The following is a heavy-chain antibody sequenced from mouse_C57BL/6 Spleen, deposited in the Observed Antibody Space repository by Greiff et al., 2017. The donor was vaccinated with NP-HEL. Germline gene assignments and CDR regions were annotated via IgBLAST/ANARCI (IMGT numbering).Heavy chain of an antibody. Sequence: VQLQQSGAELVRPGASVKLSCKASGYTFTDYYINWVKQRPGQGLEWIARIYPGSGNTYYNEKFKGKATLTAETSSSTAYMQLSSLTSEDSSVYFCAGMDNYLDDRGQGTTLTGSS. V-gene: IGHV1-76*01. CDR1: GYTFTDYY. CDR3: AGMDNYLDD. J-gene: IGHJ2*01. CDR2: IYPGSGNT. D-gene: IGHD3-3*01.